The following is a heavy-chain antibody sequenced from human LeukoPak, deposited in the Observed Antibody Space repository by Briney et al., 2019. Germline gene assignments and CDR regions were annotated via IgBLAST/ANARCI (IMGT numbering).Heavy chain of an antibody. Sequence: SVKVSCKASGGTFSSYAISWVRQAPGQGLEWMGGIIPIFGTAIYAQKFQGRVTITADESTSTAYMELSSLRSEDTAVYYCARGGMGIAAAPNNYYYYYMDVWGKGTTVTVSS. J-gene: IGHJ6*03. CDR1: GGTFSSYA. V-gene: IGHV1-69*13. D-gene: IGHD6-13*01. CDR3: ARGGMGIAAAPNNYYYYYMDV. CDR2: IIPIFGTA.